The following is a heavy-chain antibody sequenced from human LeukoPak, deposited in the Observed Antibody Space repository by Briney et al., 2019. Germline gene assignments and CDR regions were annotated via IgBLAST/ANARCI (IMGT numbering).Heavy chain of an antibody. CDR2: ISGSGGST. D-gene: IGHD3-22*01. J-gene: IGHJ4*02. Sequence: GGSPRLSCAASGFTFSSYGMSWVRQAPGKGLEWVSAISGSGGSTYYADSVKGRFTISRDNSKNTLYLQMNSLRAEDTAVYYCAGRYDSSGYPLHWGQGTLVTVSS. V-gene: IGHV3-23*01. CDR3: AGRYDSSGYPLH. CDR1: GFTFSSYG.